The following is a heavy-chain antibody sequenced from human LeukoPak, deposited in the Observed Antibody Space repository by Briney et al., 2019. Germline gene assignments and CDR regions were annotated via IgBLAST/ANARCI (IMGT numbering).Heavy chain of an antibody. CDR2: IYYSGST. V-gene: IGHV4-39*01. CDR3: ARKPAFSSTRRPFDY. J-gene: IGHJ4*02. CDR1: GGSISSSSYY. Sequence: SETLSLTCTVSGGSISSSSYYWGWIRQPPGKGLEWIGSIYYSGSTYYNPSLKSRVTISVDTSKNQFSLKLSSVTAADTAVYYCARKPAFSSTRRPFDYWGQGTLVTVSS. D-gene: IGHD6-13*01.